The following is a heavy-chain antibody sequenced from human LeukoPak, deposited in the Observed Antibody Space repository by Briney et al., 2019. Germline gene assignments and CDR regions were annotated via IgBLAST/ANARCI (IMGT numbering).Heavy chain of an antibody. D-gene: IGHD3-10*01. CDR1: GGSISSSVYL. Sequence: SETLSLTCTVFGGSISSSVYLWAWVRQSPGKGLELIGSIHYSGSPYYNPSPKSRVTIAVDTSKNQFSLNLRSVTAADTAVYYCLRSHGAYWGQGTLVTVSS. CDR3: LRSHGAY. J-gene: IGHJ4*02. V-gene: IGHV4-39*01. CDR2: IHYSGSP.